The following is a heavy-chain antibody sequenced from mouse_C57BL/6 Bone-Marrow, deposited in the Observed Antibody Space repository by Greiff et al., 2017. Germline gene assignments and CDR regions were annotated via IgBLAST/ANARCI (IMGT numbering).Heavy chain of an antibody. D-gene: IGHD1-1*01. J-gene: IGHJ1*03. V-gene: IGHV5-17*01. CDR2: ISSGSSTI. CDR1: GFTFSDYG. Sequence: EVMLVESGGGLVKPGGSLTLSCAASGFTFSDYGMHWVRQAPEKGLAWVAYISSGSSTIYYADTVKGRFTISRDNAKNTLFLQMTSLRSEDTAMYYCAKEGLFYYGSSWYVDVWGTGTTVTVSS. CDR3: AKEGLFYYGSSWYVDV.